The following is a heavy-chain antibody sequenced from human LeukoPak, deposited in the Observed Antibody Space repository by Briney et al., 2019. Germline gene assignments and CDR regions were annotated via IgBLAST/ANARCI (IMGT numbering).Heavy chain of an antibody. CDR2: IGGDEGST. J-gene: IGHJ4*02. Sequence: GGSLRLSCAASGFTFSSYAMHWVRQAPGKGLEYVSGIGGDEGSTYYAYSVKGRFTISRANSKNTLYLQMGSLGAEDMAVYYCARGRYGGYDHTADYWGQGTLVTASS. CDR1: GFTFSSYA. D-gene: IGHD5-12*01. V-gene: IGHV3-64*01. CDR3: ARGRYGGYDHTADY.